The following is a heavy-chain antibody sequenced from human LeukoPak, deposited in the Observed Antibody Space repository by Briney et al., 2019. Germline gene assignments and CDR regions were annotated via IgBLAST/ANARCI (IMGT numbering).Heavy chain of an antibody. CDR3: ARETLWSGYFDY. CDR1: GGSISSYF. J-gene: IGHJ4*02. V-gene: IGHV4-59*01. D-gene: IGHD3-3*01. CDR2: IYYNGST. Sequence: SETLSLTCTVSGGSISSYFWSWIRQPPGKGLEWTGFIYYNGSTNYNPSLKSRVTISVDTSKNQFSLKLSSVTAADTAVYYCARETLWSGYFDYWGQGTLVTVSS.